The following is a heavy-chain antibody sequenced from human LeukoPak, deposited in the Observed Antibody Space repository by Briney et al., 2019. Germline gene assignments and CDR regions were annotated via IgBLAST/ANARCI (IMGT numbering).Heavy chain of an antibody. Sequence: NASETLSLTCTVSGGSISSGSYYWSWIRQPAGKGLEWIGRIYTSGSTNYNPSLKSRVTISVDTSKNQFSLKLSSVTAADTAVYYCARVGGNHGAFDIWGQGTMVTVSS. J-gene: IGHJ3*02. V-gene: IGHV4-61*02. CDR3: ARVGGNHGAFDI. CDR1: GGSISSGSYY. CDR2: IYTSGST.